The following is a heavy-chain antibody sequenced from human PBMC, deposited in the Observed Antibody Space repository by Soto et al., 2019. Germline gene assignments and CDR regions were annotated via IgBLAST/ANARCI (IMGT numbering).Heavy chain of an antibody. Sequence: PSETMSLTCTVSGGSVSSGSYYWIWIRHPPGKGLEWIGYIYYSGSTNYNPSLKSRVTISVDTSKNQFSLKLSSVTAADTAVYYCARYCSSTSCHFGAFDIWGQGTMVTVSS. J-gene: IGHJ3*02. V-gene: IGHV4-61*01. CDR1: GGSVSSGSYY. CDR2: IYYSGST. CDR3: ARYCSSTSCHFGAFDI. D-gene: IGHD2-2*01.